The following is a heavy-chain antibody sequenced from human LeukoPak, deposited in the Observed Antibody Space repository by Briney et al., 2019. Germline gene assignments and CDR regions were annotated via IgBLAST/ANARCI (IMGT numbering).Heavy chain of an antibody. D-gene: IGHD6-19*01. CDR3: ARVIAVAGPAGYYYGMDV. Sequence: SETLSLTCTVSGGSISSYYWSWIRQPPGKGLEWIGYIYYSGSTNYNPSLKSRVTISVDTSKNRFSLKLSSVTAADTAVYYCARVIAVAGPAGYYYGMDVWGQGTTVTVSS. J-gene: IGHJ6*02. V-gene: IGHV4-59*01. CDR2: IYYSGST. CDR1: GGSISSYY.